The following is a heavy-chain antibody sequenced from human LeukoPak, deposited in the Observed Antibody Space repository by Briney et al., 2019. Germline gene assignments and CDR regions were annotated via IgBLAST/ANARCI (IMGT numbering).Heavy chain of an antibody. J-gene: IGHJ6*03. CDR2: ISSSSSYI. CDR3: ARATRDCSSTSCYAKRYYYYYYMDV. D-gene: IGHD2-2*01. Sequence: GGSLRLSCAASGFTFSSYSMKWVRQAPGKGLEWVSSISSSSSYIYYADSVKGRFTISRDNSKNTLYLQMNSLRAEDTAVYYCARATRDCSSTSCYAKRYYYYYYMDVWGKGTTVTVSS. CDR1: GFTFSSYS. V-gene: IGHV3-21*04.